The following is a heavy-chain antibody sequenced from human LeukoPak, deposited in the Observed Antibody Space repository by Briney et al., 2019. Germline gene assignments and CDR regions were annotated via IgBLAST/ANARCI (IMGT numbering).Heavy chain of an antibody. CDR1: GFTFSNYA. V-gene: IGHV3-23*01. D-gene: IGHD2-21*02. CDR2: KSGSGGST. J-gene: IGHJ4*02. CDR3: AKDQDVVVTTMYFQY. Sequence: PGGSLRLSCAASGFTFSNYAMGWVRQAPGKGLEWVSGKSGSGGSTYYADSVKGWFTISRDNSKNTLYLQMNRLRAEDTAVYYCAKDQDVVVTTMYFQYWGQGTLVTVSS.